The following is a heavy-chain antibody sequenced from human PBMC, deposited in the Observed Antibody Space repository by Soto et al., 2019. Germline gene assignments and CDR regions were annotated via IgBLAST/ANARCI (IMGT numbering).Heavy chain of an antibody. CDR3: ARKPYYYDSSGYAFDI. Sequence: SVKVSCKASGGTFSSYAISWVRQAPGQGLEWMGGIIPIFGTANYAQKFQGRVTITADESTSTAYMELSSLRSEDTAVYYCARKPYYYDSSGYAFDIWGQGTMVTVSS. CDR2: IIPIFGTA. D-gene: IGHD3-22*01. CDR1: GGTFSSYA. V-gene: IGHV1-69*13. J-gene: IGHJ3*02.